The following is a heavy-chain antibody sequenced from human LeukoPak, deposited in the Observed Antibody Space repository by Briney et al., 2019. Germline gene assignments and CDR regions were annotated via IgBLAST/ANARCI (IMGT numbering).Heavy chain of an antibody. J-gene: IGHJ4*02. D-gene: IGHD2-2*01. V-gene: IGHV1-2*02. CDR2: INPDSGGT. CDR3: ARVGRSVVVPAATGAYFDY. Sequence: ASVKVSCKASGYTFTDYYLHLVRQAPGQGLEWMGWINPDSGGTKYAQKSQGRVSMTRDTSVSTLYMELSSLSSDDTAVYYCARVGRSVVVPAATGAYFDYWGQGTLVTVSS. CDR1: GYTFTDYY.